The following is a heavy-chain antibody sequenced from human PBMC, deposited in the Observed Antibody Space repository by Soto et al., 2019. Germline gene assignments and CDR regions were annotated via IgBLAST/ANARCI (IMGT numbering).Heavy chain of an antibody. CDR2: ISGSGGIT. CDR3: ARDGEDCRFSSCFAY. V-gene: IGHV3-23*01. D-gene: IGHD2-21*01. CDR1: GFTFSSYA. J-gene: IGHJ4*02. Sequence: GGSLRLSCAASGFTFSSYAMSWVRQAPGKGLEWISDISGSGGITYYADSVKGRFTISRDNAKNSLHLQLNNLRADDTAVYYCARDGEDCRFSSCFAYWGQGALVTVSS.